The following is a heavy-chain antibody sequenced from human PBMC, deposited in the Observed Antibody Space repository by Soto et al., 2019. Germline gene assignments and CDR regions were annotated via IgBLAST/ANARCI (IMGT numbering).Heavy chain of an antibody. D-gene: IGHD2-21*01. CDR3: ARGNVVAIDY. J-gene: IGHJ4*02. V-gene: IGHV4-30-2*01. Sequence: QLQLQESGSGLVKPSQPLSLTCAVSGGSIRSGGYSWSWIRQPPGKGLERIGNIYQRGSTYYNPSLKSRVTISVYRSKNQFSLKLSSVTAADTAVYYCARGNVVAIDYWGQGTLVTVSS. CDR1: GGSIRSGGYS. CDR2: IYQRGST.